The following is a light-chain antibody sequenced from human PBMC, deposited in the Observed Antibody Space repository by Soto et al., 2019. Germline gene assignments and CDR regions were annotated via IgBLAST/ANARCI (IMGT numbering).Light chain of an antibody. V-gene: IGKV1-27*01. CDR3: QQFNNWPLT. CDR2: GAS. CDR1: QDISNS. J-gene: IGKJ4*01. Sequence: DIKMTQSPSSLSAYVGDRVTITCRASQDISNSLAWYQQKPGKVPKLLIYGASTLHSGVPSRFSGSGSGTDFTLTISSLEPEDFAVYYCQQFNNWPLTFGGGTKVDIK.